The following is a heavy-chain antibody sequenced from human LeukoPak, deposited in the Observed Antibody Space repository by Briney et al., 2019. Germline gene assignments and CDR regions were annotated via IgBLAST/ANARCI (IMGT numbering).Heavy chain of an antibody. D-gene: IGHD3-10*01. V-gene: IGHV4-59*11. J-gene: IGHJ4*02. CDR3: ARLYYYGSGSYSYYFDY. Sequence: PSETLSLTCTVSGGSISSHYWSWIRQPPGKGLEWIGYIYYSGSTNYNPSLKSRVTISVDTSKNQFSLKLSSVTAADTAVYYCARLYYYGSGSYSYYFDYWGQGTLATVSS. CDR1: GGSISSHY. CDR2: IYYSGST.